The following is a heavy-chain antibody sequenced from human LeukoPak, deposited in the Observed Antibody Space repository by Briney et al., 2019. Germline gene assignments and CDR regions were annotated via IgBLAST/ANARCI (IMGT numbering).Heavy chain of an antibody. CDR2: ISAYNGNT. CDR1: GGTFSSYA. Sequence: ASVNVSCKASGGTFSSYAISWVRQAPGQGLEWMGWISAYNGNTNYAQKLQGRVTMTTDTSTSTAYMELRSLRSEDTAVYYCARGRGGATGVYYYYYGMDVWGQGTTVTVSS. V-gene: IGHV1-18*01. J-gene: IGHJ6*02. CDR3: ARGRGGATGVYYYYYGMDV. D-gene: IGHD1-26*01.